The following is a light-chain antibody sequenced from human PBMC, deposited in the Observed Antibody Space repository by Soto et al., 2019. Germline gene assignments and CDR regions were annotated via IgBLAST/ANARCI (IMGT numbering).Light chain of an antibody. CDR1: TVISSW. Sequence: QITQSSSTLCGSVGDRVTITCRGRTVISSWLAWYQQKPGKAPKLLIYTASTLKSGVPSRFSGSGSGTEFTLTISSLQPDDFATYYCQHYNSYSVAFGQGTKVDIK. CDR2: TAS. J-gene: IGKJ1*01. CDR3: QHYNSYSVA. V-gene: IGKV1-5*03.